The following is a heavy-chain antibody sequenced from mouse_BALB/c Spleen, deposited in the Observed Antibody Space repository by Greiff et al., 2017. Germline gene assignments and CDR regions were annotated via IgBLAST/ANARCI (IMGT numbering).Heavy chain of an antibody. CDR3: ARDYYGSSPFAY. CDR2: ISNLAYSI. V-gene: IGHV5-15*02. CDR1: GFTFSDYG. J-gene: IGHJ3*01. D-gene: IGHD1-1*01. Sequence: EVMLVESGGGLVQPGGSRKLSCAASGFTFSDYGMAWVRQAPGKGPEWVAFISNLAYSIYYADTVTGRFTISRENAKNTLYLEMSSLRSEDTAMYYCARDYYGSSPFAYWGQGTLVTVSA.